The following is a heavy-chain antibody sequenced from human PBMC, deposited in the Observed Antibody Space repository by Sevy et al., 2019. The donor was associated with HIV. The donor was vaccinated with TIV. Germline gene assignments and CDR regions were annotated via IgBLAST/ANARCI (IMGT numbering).Heavy chain of an antibody. CDR2: ISGSGGST. J-gene: IGHJ6*03. Sequence: GGSLRLSCAASGFTFSSYAMSWVRQAPGKGLEWVSAISGSGGSTYYADSVKGRFTISRDNSKNTLYLQMNSLRAEDTAVYYCAKLPAYDYVWGSYRYTGGYYYYMDVCGKGTTVTVSS. V-gene: IGHV3-23*01. D-gene: IGHD3-16*02. CDR3: AKLPAYDYVWGSYRYTGGYYYYMDV. CDR1: GFTFSSYA.